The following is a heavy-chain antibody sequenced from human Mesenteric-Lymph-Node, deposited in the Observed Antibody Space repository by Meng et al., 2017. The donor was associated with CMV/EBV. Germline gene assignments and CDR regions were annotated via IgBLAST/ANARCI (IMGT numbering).Heavy chain of an antibody. CDR2: IYYSGST. Sequence: GSLRLSCTVSGGSISSSSYYWGWIRQPPGKGLEWIGSIYYSGSTYYNPSLKSRVTISVDTSKNQFSLKLSSVTAADTAVYYCARQRYCITTSCYSWFDPWGQGTLVTVSS. CDR3: ARQRYCITTSCYSWFDP. J-gene: IGHJ5*02. CDR1: GGSISSSSYY. D-gene: IGHD2-2*02. V-gene: IGHV4-39*07.